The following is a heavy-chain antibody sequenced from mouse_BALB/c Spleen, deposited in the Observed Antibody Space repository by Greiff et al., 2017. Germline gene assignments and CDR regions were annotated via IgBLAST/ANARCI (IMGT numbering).Heavy chain of an antibody. CDR1: GYAFTNYL. J-gene: IGHJ2*01. CDR3: ARESYGNYFDY. D-gene: IGHD2-1*01. V-gene: IGHV1-54*01. Sequence: QVQLQQSGAELVRPGTSVKVSCKASGYAFTNYLIEWVKQRPGQGLEWIGVINPGSGGTNYNEKFKGKATLTADKSSSTAYMQLSSLTSDDSAVYFCARESYGNYFDYWGQGTTLTVSS. CDR2: INPGSGGT.